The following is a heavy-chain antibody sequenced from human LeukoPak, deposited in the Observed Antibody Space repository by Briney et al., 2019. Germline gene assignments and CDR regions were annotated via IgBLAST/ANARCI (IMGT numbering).Heavy chain of an antibody. CDR1: GYTFTSYD. J-gene: IGHJ5*02. D-gene: IGHD3-22*01. Sequence: ASVKVSCKASGYTFTSYDINWVRQATGQGLEWMGWMNPNSGNTGYAQKFQGRVTMTRNTSISTAYMELSSLRSEDTAVYYCARVCKKWLNRFTYGRYWFDPWGQGTLVTVSS. V-gene: IGHV1-8*01. CDR2: MNPNSGNT. CDR3: ARVCKKWLNRFTYGRYWFDP.